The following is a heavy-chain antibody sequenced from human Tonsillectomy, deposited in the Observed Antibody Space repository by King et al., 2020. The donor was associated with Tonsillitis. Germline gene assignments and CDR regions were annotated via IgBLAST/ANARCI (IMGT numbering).Heavy chain of an antibody. D-gene: IGHD2-2*01. J-gene: IGHJ5*02. V-gene: IGHV4-59*02. Sequence: QLQESGPGLVKPSETLSLTCTVSGGSVSGYYWSWIRQPPGKGLEWIGYIHYTGNTKYNPSLKSRVTISVDTSKNQISLKLTSMTAADTALYYCAREECNSTDCYPFDPWGQGTLVTVSS. CDR1: GGSVSGYY. CDR3: AREECNSTDCYPFDP. CDR2: IHYTGNT.